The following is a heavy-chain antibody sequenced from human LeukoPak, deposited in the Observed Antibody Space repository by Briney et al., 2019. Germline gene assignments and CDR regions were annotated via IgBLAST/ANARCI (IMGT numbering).Heavy chain of an antibody. Sequence: GGSLRLSCAASGFTFSSYAMAWVRQAPGKGLEWVSGIGVSGGKTFYADSVKGRFTISRDNSKKTLYLQMNSLRAEDTAVYYCARQGAAWGQGTLVTVSS. D-gene: IGHD4/OR15-4a*01. CDR2: IGVSGGKT. J-gene: IGHJ5*02. CDR1: GFTFSSYA. CDR3: ARQGAA. V-gene: IGHV3-23*01.